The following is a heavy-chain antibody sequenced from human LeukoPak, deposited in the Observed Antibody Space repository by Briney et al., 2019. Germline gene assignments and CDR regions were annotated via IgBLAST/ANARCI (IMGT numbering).Heavy chain of an antibody. CDR3: ATGGSGSYYSFDY. J-gene: IGHJ4*02. V-gene: IGHV1-24*01. D-gene: IGHD3-10*01. CDR2: FDPEDGET. CDR1: GYTFTGYY. Sequence: GASVKVSCKASGYTFTGYYMHWVRQAPGKGLEWMGGFDPEDGETIYAQKFQGRVTMTEDTSTDTAYMELSSLRSEDTAVYYCATGGSGSYYSFDYWGQGTLVTVSS.